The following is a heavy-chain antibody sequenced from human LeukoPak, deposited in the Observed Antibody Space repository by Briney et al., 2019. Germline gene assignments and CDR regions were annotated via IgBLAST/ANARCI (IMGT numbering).Heavy chain of an antibody. CDR2: INGSGGST. V-gene: IGHV3-23*01. D-gene: IGHD6-6*01. CDR1: GFTFSSYA. Sequence: AGSLRLSCAASGFTFSSYAMSWVRQAPGKGLEWVSDINGSGGSTYYADSMKGRFTISRDNSKNTLHLQMNSLTADEPAVYSSAKDRRSSSCPCLSGDFDYWGQGTLVTVSS. J-gene: IGHJ4*02. CDR3: AKDRRSSSCPCLSGDFDY.